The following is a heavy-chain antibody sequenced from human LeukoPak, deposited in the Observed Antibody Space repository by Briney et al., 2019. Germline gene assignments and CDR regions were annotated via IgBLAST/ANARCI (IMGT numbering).Heavy chain of an antibody. J-gene: IGHJ2*01. CDR1: GYTFTGYY. CDR3: ARAGYSSSYYIAGDWYFDL. CDR2: ISPNSGGT. D-gene: IGHD6-13*01. V-gene: IGHV1-2*02. Sequence: GASVKVSCKASGYTFTGYYMHWVRQAPGQGLEWMGWISPNSGGTNYAQKFQGRVTMTRDTSISTAYMELSRLRSDDTAVYYCARAGYSSSYYIAGDWYFDLWGRGTLVTVSS.